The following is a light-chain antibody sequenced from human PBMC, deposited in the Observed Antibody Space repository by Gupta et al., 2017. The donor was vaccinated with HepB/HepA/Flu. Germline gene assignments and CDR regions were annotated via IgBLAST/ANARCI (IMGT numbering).Light chain of an antibody. CDR2: DVT. Sequence: QSALTQPASVSGSPGQSITTSCTGTNSDVGAYNYVSWYQQHPGKAPKLMIYDVTYRPSGVSSRFSGSKSGNTASLTISGLQAEDEGDYFCKSYAGSNIWVFGGGTKLTVL. J-gene: IGLJ3*02. CDR3: KSYAGSNIWV. CDR1: NSDVGAYNY. V-gene: IGLV2-14*01.